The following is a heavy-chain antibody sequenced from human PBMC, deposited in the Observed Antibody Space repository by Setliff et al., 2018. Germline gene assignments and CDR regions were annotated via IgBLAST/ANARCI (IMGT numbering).Heavy chain of an antibody. CDR3: AGSTVTQVDY. CDR2: IFYNGMA. CDR1: GASIRNNYY. V-gene: IGHV4-38-2*01. D-gene: IGHD4-17*01. J-gene: IGHJ4*02. Sequence: SETLSLTCAVSGASIRNNYYWGWIRQSPGTGLEWIGSIFYNGMAYYNPSLKSRVTMSVDTSKNHFSLKLSSVTAADTAVYYCAGSTVTQVDYWGQGTLVTVSS.